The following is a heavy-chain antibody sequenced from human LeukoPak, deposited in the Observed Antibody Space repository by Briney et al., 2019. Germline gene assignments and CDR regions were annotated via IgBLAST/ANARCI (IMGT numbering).Heavy chain of an antibody. Sequence: PSETLSLTCTISGGSISSYYWSWIRQPPGKGLEWIGYIYYSGSTNYNPSLKSRVTISVDTSKNQFSLKLSSVTAADTAVYYCARSQGAFSRFDYWGQGTLVTVSS. D-gene: IGHD2-2*01. CDR3: ARSQGAFSRFDY. V-gene: IGHV4-59*01. CDR1: GGSISSYY. CDR2: IYYSGST. J-gene: IGHJ4*02.